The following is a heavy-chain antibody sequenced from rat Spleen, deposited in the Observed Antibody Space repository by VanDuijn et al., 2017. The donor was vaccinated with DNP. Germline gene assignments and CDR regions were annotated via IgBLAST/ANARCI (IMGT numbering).Heavy chain of an antibody. CDR3: TRGLGHY. J-gene: IGHJ2*01. Sequence: EVQLVESGGGLVQPGRSLKLSCAASGFTFSNYDMAWVRQAPTKGLEWVASISPSGGSTYYRDSVKGRFTISRDNAKSTLYLQMNSLRSEDTATYYCTRGLGHYWGQGIMVTVSS. V-gene: IGHV5-27*01. D-gene: IGHD1-6*01. CDR2: ISPSGGST. CDR1: GFTFSNYD.